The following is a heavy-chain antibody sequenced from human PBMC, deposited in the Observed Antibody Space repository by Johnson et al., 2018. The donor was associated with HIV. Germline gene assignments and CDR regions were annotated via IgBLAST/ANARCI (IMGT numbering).Heavy chain of an antibody. D-gene: IGHD3-16*02. CDR1: GFTFSSYA. CDR2: ISYDGSNK. J-gene: IGHJ3*01. Sequence: QVPLVESGGGVVQPGRSLRLSCAASGFTFSSYAMHWVRQAPGKGLEWVAVISYDGSNKYYADSVKGRFTISRDNAKNSLYLQMDSLRPEDTALYYCVRGGLGYQNFHDPFDVWGQGTVVTVSS. CDR3: VRGGLGYQNFHDPFDV. V-gene: IGHV3-30-3*01.